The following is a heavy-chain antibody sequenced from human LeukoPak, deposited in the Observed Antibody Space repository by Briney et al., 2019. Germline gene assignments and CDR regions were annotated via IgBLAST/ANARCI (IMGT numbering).Heavy chain of an antibody. CDR1: GFTFRSYA. V-gene: IGHV3-23*01. J-gene: IGHJ4*02. CDR2: ISGSGDST. CDR3: ARYCTFRTCSGTKFDS. Sequence: GGSLRLSCAASGFTFRSYAMSWVRQAPGKGLEWVSVISGSGDSTYYADSVKGRFTISRDNSKNTLYLQMNSLRAEDSAVYYCARYCTFRTCSGTKFDSWGQGTLVTVSS. D-gene: IGHD1-1*01.